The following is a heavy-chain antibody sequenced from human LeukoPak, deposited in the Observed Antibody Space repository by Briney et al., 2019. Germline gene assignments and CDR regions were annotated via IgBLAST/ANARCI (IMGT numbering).Heavy chain of an antibody. CDR1: GYTFTGYY. J-gene: IGHJ6*03. Sequence: GASVKVSCKASGYTFTGYYMHWVRQAPGQGFEWMGWINPNSGGTNYAQKFQGRVTMTRNTSISTAYMELSRLRSDDTAVYYCARERHPIYYYYYMDVWGKGTTVTVSS. V-gene: IGHV1-2*02. CDR2: INPNSGGT. D-gene: IGHD5-24*01. CDR3: ARERHPIYYYYYMDV.